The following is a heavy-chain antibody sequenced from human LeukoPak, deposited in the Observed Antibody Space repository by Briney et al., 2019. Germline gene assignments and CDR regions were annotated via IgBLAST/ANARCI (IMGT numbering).Heavy chain of an antibody. V-gene: IGHV4-38-2*02. CDR1: GYSISSGYY. CDR3: AREGYGGNSIYYYCMDV. J-gene: IGHJ6*03. CDR2: IYHSGST. Sequence: SETLPLTCTVSGYSISSGYYWGWIRQPPGKGLEWIGSIYHSGSTYYNPSLKSRVTISVDTSKNQFSLKLSSVTAADTAVYYCAREGYGGNSIYYYCMDVWGKGTTVTVSS. D-gene: IGHD4-23*01.